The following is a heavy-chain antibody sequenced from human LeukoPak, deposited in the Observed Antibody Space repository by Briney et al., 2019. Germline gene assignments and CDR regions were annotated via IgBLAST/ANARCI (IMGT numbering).Heavy chain of an antibody. CDR3: AKDPQGLRYFDWSIDY. CDR2: ISGSGGST. Sequence: GGSLRLSCAASGFTFSSYAMSWVRQAPGKGLEWVSAISGSGGSTYYADSVKGRFTISRDNSKNTLYLQMNSLRAEDTAVYYCAKDPQGLRYFDWSIDYWGQGTLVTVSS. V-gene: IGHV3-23*01. CDR1: GFTFSSYA. D-gene: IGHD3-9*01. J-gene: IGHJ4*02.